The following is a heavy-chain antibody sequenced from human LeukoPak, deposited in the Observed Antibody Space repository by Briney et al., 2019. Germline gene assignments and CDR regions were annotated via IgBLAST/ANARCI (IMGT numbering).Heavy chain of an antibody. V-gene: IGHV1-69*05. Sequence: ASVKVSCKASGGTFSNYAITWLRLAPGQGLEWMGGFTPIFRSTDYAQKFQGRVSITTDESTNTAYMDLSSLTSEDTAVYYCARGIRTNWYFDLWGRGTLDTVSS. D-gene: IGHD1/OR15-1a*01. CDR2: FTPIFRST. CDR3: ARGIRTNWYFDL. J-gene: IGHJ2*01. CDR1: GGTFSNYA.